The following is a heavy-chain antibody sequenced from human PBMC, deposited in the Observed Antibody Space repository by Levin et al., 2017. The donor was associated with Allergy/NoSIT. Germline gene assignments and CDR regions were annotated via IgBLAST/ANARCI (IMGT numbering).Heavy chain of an antibody. CDR3: ARTSGSGSGTYYDVGYFDS. V-gene: IGHV4-4*07. Sequence: SETLSLTCTVSGASISSYYWSWIRQPAGKGLEWIGRIYTSGSTNYNPSLKSRVTMSVDTSKNQFSLELSSVTAADTAVYYCARTSGSGSGTYYDVGYFDSWGQGTLVTVSS. D-gene: IGHD3-10*01. J-gene: IGHJ4*02. CDR2: IYTSGST. CDR1: GASISSYY.